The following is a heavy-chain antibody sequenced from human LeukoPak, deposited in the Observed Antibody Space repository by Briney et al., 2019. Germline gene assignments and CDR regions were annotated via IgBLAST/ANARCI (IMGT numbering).Heavy chain of an antibody. D-gene: IGHD4-17*01. CDR1: GGSISSSGYY. Sequence: PSETLSLTCTVSGGSISSSGYYWGWVRQPPGKELEWIGSIYYSGSSHYNPFLRSRVTMARDTAKTQFSLKLSSVTAADTAVYYCARETTVTTFDWFDPWGQGTLVTVSS. CDR2: IYYSGSS. CDR3: ARETTVTTFDWFDP. J-gene: IGHJ5*02. V-gene: IGHV4-39*07.